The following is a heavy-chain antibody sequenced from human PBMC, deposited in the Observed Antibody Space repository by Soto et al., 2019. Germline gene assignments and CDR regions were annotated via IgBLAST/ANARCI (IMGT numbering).Heavy chain of an antibody. CDR2: ISYDGSNK. Sequence: GGSLRLSCAASGFTFSSYAMHWVRQAPGKGLEWVAVISYDGSNKYYADSVKGRFTISRDNSKNTLYLQMNSLRAEDTAVYYCARDFPDSSIAARPGGHDYWGQGTLVTVSS. CDR3: ARDFPDSSIAARPGGHDY. V-gene: IGHV3-30-3*01. J-gene: IGHJ4*02. CDR1: GFTFSSYA. D-gene: IGHD6-6*01.